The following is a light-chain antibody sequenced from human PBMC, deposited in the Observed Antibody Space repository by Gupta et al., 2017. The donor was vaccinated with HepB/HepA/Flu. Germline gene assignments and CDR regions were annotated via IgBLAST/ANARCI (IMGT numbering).Light chain of an antibody. CDR3: QQDKTYPIT. Sequence: DIQMTQSPSTLSASVGDRITITCRASQSISSWLAWYQQKSGKAPRLLIYKASSLEGGVPSRFSGSGSGAEFTLTISSLQPDDFATYYCQQDKTYPITFGGWTMIEIK. V-gene: IGKV1-5*03. J-gene: IGKJ4*01. CDR1: QSISSW. CDR2: KAS.